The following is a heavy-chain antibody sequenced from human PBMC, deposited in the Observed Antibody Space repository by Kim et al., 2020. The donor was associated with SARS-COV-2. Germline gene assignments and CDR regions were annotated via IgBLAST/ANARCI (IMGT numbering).Heavy chain of an antibody. CDR3: ARDEMRSRSGSGNFLIVDF. CDR2: IIPLLDRT. CDR1: GGTFSNSA. V-gene: IGHV1-69*04. D-gene: IGHD3-10*01. Sequence: SVKVSCKASGGTFSNSAFSWVRQAPGRGLEWMGRIIPLLDRTNYAEKFQGRITITADKSTSTVYMELISLRPDDTAVYYCARDEMRSRSGSGNFLIVDFWGQGTRVTVSS. J-gene: IGHJ4*02.